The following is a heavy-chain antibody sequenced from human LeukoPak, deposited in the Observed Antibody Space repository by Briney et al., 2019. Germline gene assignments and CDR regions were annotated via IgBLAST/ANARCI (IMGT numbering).Heavy chain of an antibody. Sequence: GGSLRLSCAASGFTFSSYAMSWVRQAPGKGLEWVSAISGSGGSTYYADSVKGRFTISRDNSKNTLYLQMNSLSAEDTAVYYCAKGGYNDNYYFDFWGQGTLVTVSS. V-gene: IGHV3-23*01. CDR3: AKGGYNDNYYFDF. CDR2: ISGSGGST. J-gene: IGHJ4*02. D-gene: IGHD5-24*01. CDR1: GFTFSSYA.